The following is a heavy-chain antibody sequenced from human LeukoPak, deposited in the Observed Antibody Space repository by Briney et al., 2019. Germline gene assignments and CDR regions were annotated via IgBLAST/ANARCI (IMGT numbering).Heavy chain of an antibody. V-gene: IGHV3-7*03. CDR2: IRQDGRET. CDR1: PGITFSDYW. J-gene: IGHJ4*02. Sequence: EGSLRLSCAASPGITFSDYWMNWVRQAPGKGLEWVAIIRQDGRETLYLDSVRGRFTISRDNAKSSVYLEINSLRAEDTAVYYCVGGIGWQPDYWGQGTLVTVSS. D-gene: IGHD6-19*01. CDR3: VGGIGWQPDY.